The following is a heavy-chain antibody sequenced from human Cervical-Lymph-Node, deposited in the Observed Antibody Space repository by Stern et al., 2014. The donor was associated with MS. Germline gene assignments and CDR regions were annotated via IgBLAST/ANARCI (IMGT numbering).Heavy chain of an antibody. CDR2: FDPEDGEC. D-gene: IGHD3-10*01. CDR3: AGMVRDDWYFDL. Sequence: VQLVESGAEVKKPGASVKVSCKVSGYTLTDLSMHWVRQAPGKGLEWMGGFDPEDGECREEQKFQGRVKSKEDTSTDTAYMELSSLRSEDTAVYYCAGMVRDDWYFDLWGRGNMVTV. V-gene: IGHV1-24*01. J-gene: IGHJ2*01. CDR1: GYTLTDLS.